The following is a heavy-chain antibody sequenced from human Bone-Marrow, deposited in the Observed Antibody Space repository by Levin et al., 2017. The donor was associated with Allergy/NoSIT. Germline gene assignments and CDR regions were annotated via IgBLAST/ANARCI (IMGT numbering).Heavy chain of an antibody. J-gene: IGHJ4*02. CDR1: GFNFSSYG. CDR2: ISYDGSNK. V-gene: IGHV3-30*18. D-gene: IGHD4-23*01. Sequence: AGGSLRLSCVASGFNFSSYGMHWVRQAPGKGLEWVSVISYDGSNKYYGESVKGRFSISRDNSKNTLFLQMSRLRTEDTATYYCVKRMGYGGDREFDYWGQGTLVTVSS. CDR3: VKRMGYGGDREFDY.